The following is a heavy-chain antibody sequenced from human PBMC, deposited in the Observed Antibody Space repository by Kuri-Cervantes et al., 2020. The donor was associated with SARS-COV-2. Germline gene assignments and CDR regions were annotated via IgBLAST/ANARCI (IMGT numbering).Heavy chain of an antibody. V-gene: IGHV1-69*05. CDR2: IIPIFGTA. CDR3: ALESHSPYYMDV. D-gene: IGHD3-3*01. CDR1: GGTFSSYA. J-gene: IGHJ6*03. Sequence: SVKVSCKASGGTFSSYAISWVRQAPGQGPEWMGGIIPIFGTANYAQKFQGRVTITTDESTSTAYMELSSLRSEDTAVYYCALESHSPYYMDVWGKGTTVTVSS.